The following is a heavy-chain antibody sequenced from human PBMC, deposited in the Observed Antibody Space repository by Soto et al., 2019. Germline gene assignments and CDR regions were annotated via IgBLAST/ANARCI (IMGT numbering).Heavy chain of an antibody. V-gene: IGHV3-33*01. CDR3: ARPGYCTGGSCYFFLY. Sequence: GGSLRLSCAASGFTFSGYGMHWVRQAPGKGLEWVAVIWYDGINKYYVDSVKGRFTISRDNSKNTVYLQMNSLRAEDTAVYYCARPGYCTGGSCYFFLYWGQGTLVTVSS. CDR1: GFTFSGYG. J-gene: IGHJ4*02. CDR2: IWYDGINK. D-gene: IGHD2-15*01.